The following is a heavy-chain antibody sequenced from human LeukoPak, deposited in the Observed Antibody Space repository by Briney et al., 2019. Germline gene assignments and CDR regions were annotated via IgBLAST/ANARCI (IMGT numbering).Heavy chain of an antibody. J-gene: IGHJ1*01. CDR3: AKDSGYCSGGSCYGPQH. Sequence: PGGSLRLSCAASGFTFSSYAMSWVRQAPGKGLEWVSAISGSGGSTYYADSVKGRFTISRDNSKNTLYLQMNSLRAEDTAVYYCAKDSGYCSGGSCYGPQHWGQGTLVTVSS. V-gene: IGHV3-23*01. CDR1: GFTFSSYA. D-gene: IGHD2-15*01. CDR2: ISGSGGST.